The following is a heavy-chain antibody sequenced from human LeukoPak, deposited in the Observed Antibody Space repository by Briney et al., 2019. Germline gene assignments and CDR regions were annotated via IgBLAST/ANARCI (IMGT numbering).Heavy chain of an antibody. D-gene: IGHD5-12*01. V-gene: IGHV3-48*01. CDR3: ARGDGYDPVDY. J-gene: IGHJ4*02. Sequence: GGSLGLSCAASGFTFSSYSMNWVRQAPGKGLEWVSYISSSSSTIYYADSVKGRFTISRDNAKNSLYLQMNSLTAEDTAVYYCARGDGYDPVDYWGPGTPVTVSS. CDR2: ISSSSSTI. CDR1: GFTFSSYS.